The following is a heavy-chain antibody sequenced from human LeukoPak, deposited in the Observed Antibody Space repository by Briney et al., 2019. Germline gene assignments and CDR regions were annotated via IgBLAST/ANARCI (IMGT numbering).Heavy chain of an antibody. CDR1: GGSISTYY. Sequence: SETLSLTCTVSGGSISTYYWSWIRQPPGEGLEWIGYIHYSGTTKYNPSLKSRVTISVDASKNQFSLKLSSVTAADTAVYYCARDGDCSSTTCNYGMDVWGKGTTDTVSS. CDR2: IHYSGTT. J-gene: IGHJ6*04. V-gene: IGHV4-59*01. D-gene: IGHD2-2*01. CDR3: ARDGDCSSTTCNYGMDV.